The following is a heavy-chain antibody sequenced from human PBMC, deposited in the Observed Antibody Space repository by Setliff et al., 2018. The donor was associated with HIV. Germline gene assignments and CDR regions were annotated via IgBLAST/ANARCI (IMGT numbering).Heavy chain of an antibody. Sequence: PSETLSLTCAVYGGSFSGYYWSWIRQPPGKGLEWIGEINHSGSTNYNPSLKSRVTISVDTSKNQFSLKLSSVTAADTAVYYCARAVHSGWYYFDYWGQGTLVTVSS. CDR2: INHSGST. CDR3: ARAVHSGWYYFDY. V-gene: IGHV4-34*01. J-gene: IGHJ4*02. D-gene: IGHD6-19*01. CDR1: GGSFSGYY.